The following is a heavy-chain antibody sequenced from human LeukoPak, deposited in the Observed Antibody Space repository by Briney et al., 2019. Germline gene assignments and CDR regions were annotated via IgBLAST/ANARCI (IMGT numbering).Heavy chain of an antibody. CDR2: INPTGYT. J-gene: IGHJ5*02. V-gene: IGHV4-34*01. Sequence: SHTLALPYAVRGRFFSDSYWSGIRQPPGKGLEWIGEINPTGYTNYNPSLASRVHMSVDTSKTQSSLKVTSVTAAGTAVYYCAREVSSDDYSDDGWFDPWGQGNLVTVSS. CDR3: AREVSSDDYSDDGWFDP. D-gene: IGHD3-16*01. CDR1: GRFFSDSY.